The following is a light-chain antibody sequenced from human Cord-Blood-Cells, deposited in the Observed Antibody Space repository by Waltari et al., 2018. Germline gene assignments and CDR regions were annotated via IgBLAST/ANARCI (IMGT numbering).Light chain of an antibody. CDR2: EGS. CDR1: SSAVGSYTL. V-gene: IGLV2-23*01. CDR3: CSYAGSWV. Sequence: QSALTQPAYVSGSPGPSITLSCTGTSSAVGSYTLVPWYQQHPGKAPKLRIYEGSKRPSGVSNRFSGSKSGNTASLTISGLQAEDEADYYCCSYAGSWVFGGGTKLTVL. J-gene: IGLJ3*02.